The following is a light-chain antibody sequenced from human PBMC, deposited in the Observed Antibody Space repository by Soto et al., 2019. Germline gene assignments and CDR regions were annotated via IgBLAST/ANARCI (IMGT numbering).Light chain of an antibody. CDR3: AAWDGSLSGWL. V-gene: IGLV1-44*01. J-gene: IGLJ3*02. Sequence: QSVLTQPPAASEAPGQRVTISCSGGSSNIGINSVNWYQQLPGTAPKLLIHSDNQRPSGVPDRFSGSKSGTSASLAISGLQSDDEADYYCAAWDGSLSGWLFGGGTKLTVL. CDR2: SDN. CDR1: SSNIGINS.